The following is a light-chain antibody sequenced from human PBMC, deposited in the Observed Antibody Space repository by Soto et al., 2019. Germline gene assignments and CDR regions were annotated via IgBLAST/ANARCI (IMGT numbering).Light chain of an antibody. CDR1: QSVRSY. CDR3: QERYSWPPET. Sequence: IVLTQSPATLSLSPGERAIFSCRASQSVRSYLAWYQQKPGQSPRLLIYDASNRATGIPARFSGSGSGTDFTLSISSLEPADSAVYYCQERYSWPPETFGQGTRLEIK. J-gene: IGKJ5*01. V-gene: IGKV3-11*01. CDR2: DAS.